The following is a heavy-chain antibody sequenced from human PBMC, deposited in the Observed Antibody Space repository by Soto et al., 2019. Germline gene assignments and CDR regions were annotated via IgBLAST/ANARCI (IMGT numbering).Heavy chain of an antibody. V-gene: IGHV3-33*01. CDR3: ASLVDP. CDR1: GFTFSSYG. Sequence: QVQLVESGGGVVQPGRSLRLSCAASGFTFSSYGMHWVRQAPGKGLEWVAVIWYDGSNKYYADSVKGRFTISRDNSKNTLDLQMNSRRAEDRAVYCCASLVDPWGQGTLVTVSS. J-gene: IGHJ5*02. CDR2: IWYDGSNK.